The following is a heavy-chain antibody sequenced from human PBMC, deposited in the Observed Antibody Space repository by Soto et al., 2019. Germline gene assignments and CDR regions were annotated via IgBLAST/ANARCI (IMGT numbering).Heavy chain of an antibody. Sequence: GASRKVSCKVSGHTLTELSMHWVRQAPGKGPEWMGGFDPVDGETIYAQKFQVRVTMTEDTSTDTAYMELNSLRSEDTAVYYCATLGYCSGDSVTRSCYSGLEVWGQGTTVTVSS. CDR2: FDPVDGET. D-gene: IGHD2-15*01. CDR1: GHTLTELS. CDR3: ATLGYCSGDSVTRSCYSGLEV. V-gene: IGHV1-24*01. J-gene: IGHJ6*02.